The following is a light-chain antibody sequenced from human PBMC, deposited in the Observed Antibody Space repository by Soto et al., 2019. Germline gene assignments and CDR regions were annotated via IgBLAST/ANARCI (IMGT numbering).Light chain of an antibody. J-gene: IGKJ1*01. CDR3: KHPTHHPVT. CDR2: RAS. CDR1: QSISAW. Sequence: DIQVSQAPSSLTASIGDRFTINCRASQSISAWLGWYQQKPGKVPKLLIYRASTLESGVPSRFSGSDSGTEITLTISSLQPDDLPTHYSKHPTHHPVTFAQGTKVDIK. V-gene: IGKV1-5*03.